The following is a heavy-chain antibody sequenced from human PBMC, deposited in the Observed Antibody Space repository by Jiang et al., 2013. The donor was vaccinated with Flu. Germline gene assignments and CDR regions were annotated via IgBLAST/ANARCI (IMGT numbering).Heavy chain of an antibody. CDR1: GFTFSSYA. V-gene: IGHV3-23*01. J-gene: IGHJ3*02. CDR3: ARDGAQLYGDQQNDAFDI. Sequence: VQLLESGGGLVQPGGSLRLSCAVSGFTFSSYAMSWVRQAPGKGLEWVSDISGSGGDTYYADSVKGRFTISRDNSKNTLYLQMNSLRAEDTAVYYCARDGAQLYGDQQNDAFDIWGQGTMVTVSS. D-gene: IGHD4-17*01. CDR2: ISGSGGDT.